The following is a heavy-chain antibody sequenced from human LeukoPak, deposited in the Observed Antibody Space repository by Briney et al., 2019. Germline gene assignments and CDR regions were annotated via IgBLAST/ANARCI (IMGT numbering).Heavy chain of an antibody. CDR2: ISGSGGST. Sequence: GGSLRLSCAASGFTFSSYAMSWVRQAPGKGLEWVSAISGSGGSTYYADSVKGRFTISGDNSKNTLYLQMNSLRAEDTAVYYCAKDSYGYDILTGYSLGWFDPWGQGTLVTVSS. CDR3: AKDSYGYDILTGYSLGWFDP. CDR1: GFTFSSYA. J-gene: IGHJ5*02. V-gene: IGHV3-23*01. D-gene: IGHD3-9*01.